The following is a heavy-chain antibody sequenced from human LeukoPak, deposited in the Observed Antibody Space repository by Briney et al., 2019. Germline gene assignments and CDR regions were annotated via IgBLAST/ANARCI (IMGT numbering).Heavy chain of an antibody. Sequence: GGTLRLSCAASGFTFSSFGMSWVRQAPGKGLEWVGFIRSKRYGGPTEYAASVKGRFTISRDDSRSIAYLQMNSLNTEDTAVYYCAREGYNNFDYWGQGTLVTVSS. V-gene: IGHV3-49*04. J-gene: IGHJ4*02. CDR1: GFTFSSFG. D-gene: IGHD5-24*01. CDR3: AREGYNNFDY. CDR2: IRSKRYGGPT.